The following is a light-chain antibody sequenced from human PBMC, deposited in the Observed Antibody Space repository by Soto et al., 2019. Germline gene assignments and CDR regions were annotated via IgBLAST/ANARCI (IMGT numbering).Light chain of an antibody. CDR1: QSVSSN. V-gene: IGKV3-15*01. J-gene: IGKJ1*01. CDR2: GAS. Sequence: EIVMTQSPATLSVSPVERATLSCRASQSVSSNLAWYQQKPGQAPRLLIYGASTRATGIPARFSGGVSGTEFTLTINSLQSEDFAIYYCQQYNNLWTFGQGTKVDIK. CDR3: QQYNNLWT.